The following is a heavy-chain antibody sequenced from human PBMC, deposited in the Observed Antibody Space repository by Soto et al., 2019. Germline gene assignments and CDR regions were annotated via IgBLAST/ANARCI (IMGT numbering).Heavy chain of an antibody. Sequence: QVQLVESGGGVVQPGRSLRLSCAASGFTFSSYGMHWVRQAPGKGLEWVAVIWYDGSNKYYADSVKGRFTISRDNSKNTLYLKMNSRRAEDTAVYYCARGGMGVVTHYYGMDVWGQGTTVTVSS. CDR3: ARGGMGVVTHYYGMDV. CDR1: GFTFSSYG. CDR2: IWYDGSNK. V-gene: IGHV3-33*01. D-gene: IGHD3-3*01. J-gene: IGHJ6*02.